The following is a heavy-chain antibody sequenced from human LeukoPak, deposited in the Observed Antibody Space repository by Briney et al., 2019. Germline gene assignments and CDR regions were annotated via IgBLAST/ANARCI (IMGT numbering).Heavy chain of an antibody. V-gene: IGHV3-20*01. D-gene: IGHD3-3*01. CDR3: ARGVDYDFWSGYYTGSYYYYGMDV. J-gene: IGHJ6*02. CDR2: INWNRGST. CDR1: GFTFDDYG. Sequence: GGSLRLSCAASGFTFDDYGMSWVRQAPGKGLEWVSGINWNRGSTGYADSVKGRFTISRDNAKNSLYLQMNSLRAEDTALYHCARGVDYDFWSGYYTGSYYYYGMDVWGQGTTVTVSS.